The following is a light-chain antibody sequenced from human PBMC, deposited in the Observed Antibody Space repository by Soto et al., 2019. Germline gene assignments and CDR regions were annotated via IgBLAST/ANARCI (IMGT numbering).Light chain of an antibody. CDR1: QGIGST. V-gene: IGKV3-15*01. CDR3: QRYNNWPLT. J-gene: IGKJ4*01. Sequence: EIVMTQSPATLSVSPGERATLSCRASQGIGSTLAWYQQKPGQTPRLLIYGASTRATGVPARFSGSGSGTEFTLPINSLQSEDFAVYYCQRYNNWPLTFGGGTKVEIK. CDR2: GAS.